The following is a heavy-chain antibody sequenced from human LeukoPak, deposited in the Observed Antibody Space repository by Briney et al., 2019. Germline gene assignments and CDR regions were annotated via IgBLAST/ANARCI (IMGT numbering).Heavy chain of an antibody. CDR1: GFTFSSYA. J-gene: IGHJ6*02. CDR2: ISGSGGST. CDR3: AKEYGSGSYFYFYAMDV. V-gene: IGHV3-23*01. Sequence: PGGSLRLSCAASGFTFSSYAMSWVRQAPGKGLEWVSAISGSGGSTYYADSVKGRFTISRDNSKNTLYLQMNSLRAEDTAVYYCAKEYGSGSYFYFYAMDVWGQGTTVTVSS. D-gene: IGHD3-10*01.